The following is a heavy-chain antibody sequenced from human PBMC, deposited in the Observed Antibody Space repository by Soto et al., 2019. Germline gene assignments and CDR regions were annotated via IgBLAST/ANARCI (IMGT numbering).Heavy chain of an antibody. CDR3: SRYRVAADMADFDY. CDR1: GGSITNNNW. V-gene: IGHV4-4*02. Sequence: PSETLSLTCDVSGGSITNNNWWSWVRQPPGEGLEWIGEMHHIGSTNYNPSLKSRVTMSVDTSKNQFFLKLNSVTAADTAVYFRSRYRVAADMADFDYWGQGTLVTVSS. D-gene: IGHD6-13*01. CDR2: MHHIGST. J-gene: IGHJ4*02.